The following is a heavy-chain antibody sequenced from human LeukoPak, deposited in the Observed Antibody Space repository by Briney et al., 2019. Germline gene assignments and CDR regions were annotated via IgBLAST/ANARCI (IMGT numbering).Heavy chain of an antibody. CDR3: ARGDSDWYLGLGFDY. J-gene: IGHJ4*02. D-gene: IGHD6-19*01. CDR2: ISAYNGNT. V-gene: IGHV1-18*01. CDR1: GYTFTSYG. Sequence: ASVKVSCKASGYTFTSYGISWVRQAPGQGLEWMGWISAYNGNTNYAQKLQGRVTMTTDTSTSTAYMELRSLRSDDTAVYYCARGDSDWYLGLGFDYWGQGPLVTVSS.